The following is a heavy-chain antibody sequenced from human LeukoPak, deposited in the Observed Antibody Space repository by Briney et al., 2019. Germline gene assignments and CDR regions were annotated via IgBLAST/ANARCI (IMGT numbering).Heavy chain of an antibody. J-gene: IGHJ4*02. CDR1: GFTLSSYE. D-gene: IGHD2-21*02. CDR2: INSDGSRT. CDR3: ARELPREVTLDY. Sequence: GRSLRLSCAASGFTLSSYEMHWVRQVPGRVLGWDSRINSDGSRTDYADAVKGRFTNSRDNAKNMLYLQMNSLRAEDTAIYYCARELPREVTLDYWGQGTLVTVSS. V-gene: IGHV3-74*01.